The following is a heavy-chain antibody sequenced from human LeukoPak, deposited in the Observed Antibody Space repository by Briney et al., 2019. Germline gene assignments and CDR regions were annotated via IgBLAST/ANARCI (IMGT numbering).Heavy chain of an antibody. CDR3: ARADIIVVAGATPVGSAFEY. V-gene: IGHV1-18*01. J-gene: IGHJ4*02. CDR1: GYTFTSYG. Sequence: ASVNVSCKASGYTFTSYGISWLRQAPGQGIEWMGWISANKGDTEYAQKFQGRLTVTRDTSTSTAYMELKRLKSDDTAVYYCARADIIVVAGATPVGSAFEYWGQGTLITVS. D-gene: IGHD2-15*01. CDR2: ISANKGDT.